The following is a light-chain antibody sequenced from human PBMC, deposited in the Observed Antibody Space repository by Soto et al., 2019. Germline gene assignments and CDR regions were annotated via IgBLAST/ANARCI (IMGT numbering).Light chain of an antibody. CDR1: SSDVGGYNY. J-gene: IGLJ1*01. CDR2: DVS. CDR3: SSYTSSSTLRV. Sequence: QSALTQPASVSGSPGQSITISCTGTSSDVGGYNYVSWYQQHPGKAPKLMIYDVSNRRSGVSNRFSGSKSGNTASLTISGLQAEDEADYYCSSYTSSSTLRVFGTGTKVTVL. V-gene: IGLV2-14*01.